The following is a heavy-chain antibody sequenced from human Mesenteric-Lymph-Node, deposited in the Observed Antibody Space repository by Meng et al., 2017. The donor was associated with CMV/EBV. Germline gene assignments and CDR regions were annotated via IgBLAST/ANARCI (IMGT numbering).Heavy chain of an antibody. CDR3: ARPRCSSTSCAFDI. V-gene: IGHV5-51*01. J-gene: IGHJ3*02. D-gene: IGHD2-2*01. Sequence: GESLKISCKGSGYSFTTYWIAWVRQTPGKGLECMGIIYPGDSDIRYSPSFQGSVTISADKSINTAYLQWSSLKASDTAMYYCARPRCSSTSCAFDIWGQGTMVTVSS. CDR2: IYPGDSDI. CDR1: GYSFTTYW.